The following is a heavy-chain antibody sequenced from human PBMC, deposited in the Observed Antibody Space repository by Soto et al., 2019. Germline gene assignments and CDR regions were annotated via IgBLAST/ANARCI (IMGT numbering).Heavy chain of an antibody. CDR3: ARMATFGSLNWFDP. CDR2: MNPGSGDT. CDR1: GYSFTNND. D-gene: IGHD3-16*01. V-gene: IGHV1-8*01. Sequence: GASVKVSCKASGYSFTNNDVSWVRPATGQGLEWMGWMNPGSGDTGDAQKFQGRVTMTRDISTATAYMELSSLRSDDTATYYCARMATFGSLNWFDPWGQGTLVTVSS. J-gene: IGHJ5*02.